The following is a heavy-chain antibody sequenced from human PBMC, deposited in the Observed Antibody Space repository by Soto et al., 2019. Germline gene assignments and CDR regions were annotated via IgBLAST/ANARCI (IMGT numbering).Heavy chain of an antibody. CDR1: GGSISSYY. CDR3: AVGYDYYYYYYGMDV. D-gene: IGHD5-12*01. J-gene: IGHJ6*02. Sequence: PLETLSLTCTVSGGSISSYYWSWIRRPPGRGLEWIGYIYYSGGTNYNPSLKSRVTISVDTSKNQFSLNLSSVTAADTAVYYCAVGYDYYYYYYGMDVWGQGTTVTV. V-gene: IGHV4-59*01. CDR2: IYYSGGT.